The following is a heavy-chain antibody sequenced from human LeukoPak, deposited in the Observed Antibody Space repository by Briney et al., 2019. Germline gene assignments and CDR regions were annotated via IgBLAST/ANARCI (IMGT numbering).Heavy chain of an antibody. CDR2: ISSGSSTI. V-gene: IGHV3-48*02. D-gene: IGHD6-19*01. J-gene: IGHJ4*02. Sequence: GGSLRLSCAASGFTFSRYNMNWVRQAPGKGLEWVSYISSGSSTIYYADSVKGRLTISRDNARNSLYLQMNSLRDEDTAVYFCARGGGSGWFNYFDLWGQGTLVTVSS. CDR3: ARGGGSGWFNYFDL. CDR1: GFTFSRYN.